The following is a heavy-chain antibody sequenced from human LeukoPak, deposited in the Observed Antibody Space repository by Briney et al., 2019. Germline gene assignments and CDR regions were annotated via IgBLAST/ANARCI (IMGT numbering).Heavy chain of an antibody. D-gene: IGHD6-25*01. J-gene: IGHJ4*02. CDR1: GFTFSAYA. CDR2: ISSDGRDK. CDR3: ARDLRRIAAYYFDY. Sequence: GRSLRLSCAASGFTFSAYAVHWVRQAPGKGLEWVAVISSDGRDKHHADSVKGRFTISRDNSKNTLYLQTNSLRAEDTAVYYCARDLRRIAAYYFDYWGQGTLVTVSS. V-gene: IGHV3-30*03.